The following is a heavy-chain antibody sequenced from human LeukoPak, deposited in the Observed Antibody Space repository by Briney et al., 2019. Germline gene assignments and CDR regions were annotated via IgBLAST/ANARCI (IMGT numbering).Heavy chain of an antibody. CDR3: TRHRRVDFWSGGGLFDAFDI. J-gene: IGHJ3*02. V-gene: IGHV3-73*01. CDR1: GFTSSRYW. D-gene: IGHD3-3*01. CDR2: IRSKANSYAT. Sequence: GGSLRLSCEVSGFTSSRYWTSWVRQAPGKGLEWVGRIRSKANSYATAYAASVKGRFTISRDDSKNTAYLQMNSLKTEDTAVYYCTRHRRVDFWSGGGLFDAFDIWGQGTMVTVSS.